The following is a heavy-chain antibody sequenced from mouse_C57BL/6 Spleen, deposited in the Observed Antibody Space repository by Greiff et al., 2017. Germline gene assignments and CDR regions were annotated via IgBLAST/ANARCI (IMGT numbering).Heavy chain of an antibody. Sequence: EVMLVESGGDLVKPGGSLKLSCAASGFTFSSYGMSWVRQTPDKRLEWVATISSGGSYTYYPDSVKGRFTISRDNAKNTLYLQMSSLKSEDTAMYYCAREEYAMDYWGQGTSVTVSS. CDR2: ISSGGSYT. CDR3: AREEYAMDY. J-gene: IGHJ4*01. V-gene: IGHV5-6*02. CDR1: GFTFSSYG.